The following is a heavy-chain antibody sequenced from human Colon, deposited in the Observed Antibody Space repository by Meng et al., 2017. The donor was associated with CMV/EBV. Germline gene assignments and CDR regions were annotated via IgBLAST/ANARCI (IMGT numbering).Heavy chain of an antibody. CDR2: IKTGGGAI. CDR3: TTVWGGGRDSFDY. Sequence: EVQLVESGGGWGKAGGSLRLAGVASGFTFSGVWMNWVRQAPGKGLEWVARIKTGGGAIDYAAPVKGRFTISRDDSKDTVYLQMNSLKTEDTAVYYCTTVWGGGRDSFDYWGQGTLVTVSS. D-gene: IGHD2-15*01. V-gene: IGHV3-15*01. CDR1: GFTFSGVW. J-gene: IGHJ4*02.